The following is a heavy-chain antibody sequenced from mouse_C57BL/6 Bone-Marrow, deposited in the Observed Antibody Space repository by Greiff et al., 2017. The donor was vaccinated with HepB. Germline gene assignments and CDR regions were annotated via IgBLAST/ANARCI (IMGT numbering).Heavy chain of an antibody. CDR3: TTGYGSSSYWYFDV. J-gene: IGHJ1*03. Sequence: VQLKESGAELVRPGASVKLSCTASGFNIKDDYMHWVKQRPEQGLEWIGWIDPENGDTEYASKFQGKATITADTSSNTAYLPLSSLTSEDTAVYYCTTGYGSSSYWYFDVWGTGTTVTGSA. D-gene: IGHD1-1*01. CDR1: GFNIKDDY. CDR2: IDPENGDT. V-gene: IGHV14-4*01.